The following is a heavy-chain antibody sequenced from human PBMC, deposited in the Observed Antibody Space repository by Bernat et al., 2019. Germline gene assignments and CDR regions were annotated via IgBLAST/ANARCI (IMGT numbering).Heavy chain of an antibody. CDR2: IIPIFGIA. Sequence: QVQLVQSGAEVKKPGSSVKVSCKASGGTFSSYAISWVRQAPGQGLEWMGGIIPIFGIANYAQKFQGRVTITADKSTSTAYMELSSLRSEDTAVYYCAGSRTGTTVSGVDYWGQGTLVTVSS. CDR1: GGTFSSYA. CDR3: AGSRTGTTVSGVDY. J-gene: IGHJ4*02. D-gene: IGHD1-1*01. V-gene: IGHV1-69*17.